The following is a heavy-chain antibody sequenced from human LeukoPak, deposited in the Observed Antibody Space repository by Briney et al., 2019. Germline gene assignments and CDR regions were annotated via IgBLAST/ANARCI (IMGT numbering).Heavy chain of an antibody. Sequence: SETLSLTCTVYGGSFSGYYWSWIRQPPGRGLEWIGSIYYSGITYYTPSLKSRVTISVDTSKNQFSLKLSSVTAADTAVYYCARQTGSGLFSLPGGQGTLVTVSS. CDR1: GGSFSGYY. V-gene: IGHV4-39*01. J-gene: IGHJ4*02. CDR3: ARQTGSGLFSLP. D-gene: IGHD3-10*01. CDR2: IYYSGIT.